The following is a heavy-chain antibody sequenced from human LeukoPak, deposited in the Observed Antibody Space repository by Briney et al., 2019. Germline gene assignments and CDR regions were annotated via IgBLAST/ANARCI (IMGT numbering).Heavy chain of an antibody. CDR1: GYTFTSYG. CDR3: ARDNMVQGVIIYYFDY. D-gene: IGHD3-10*01. CDR2: ISAYNGNT. Sequence: GASVKVSCKASGYTFTSYGISWVRQAPGQGLEWMGWISAYNGNTNYAQKLQGRVTMTTDTSTSTAYMELRSLRSDDTAVYYCARDNMVQGVIIYYFDYWGQGTLVTVSS. V-gene: IGHV1-18*01. J-gene: IGHJ4*02.